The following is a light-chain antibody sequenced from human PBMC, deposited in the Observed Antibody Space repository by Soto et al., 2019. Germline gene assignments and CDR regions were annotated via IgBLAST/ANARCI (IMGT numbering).Light chain of an antibody. CDR3: QQYNSMLS. Sequence: DIQMPQSPSSLSASEGDRVTITCQSSHDVSRNLNWFQQKPGEAPQLLIYDASNLERGVPSRFSGSGSGTDFTLTISSLQPEDVATYYCQQYNSMLSFGGGTEVEIK. CDR2: DAS. CDR1: HDVSRN. J-gene: IGKJ4*01. V-gene: IGKV1-33*01.